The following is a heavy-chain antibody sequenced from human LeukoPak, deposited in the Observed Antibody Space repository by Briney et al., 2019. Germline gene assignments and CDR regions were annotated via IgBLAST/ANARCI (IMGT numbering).Heavy chain of an antibody. V-gene: IGHV3-7*01. CDR1: GFTFSSFW. CDR3: ARVTSWEYYFDY. J-gene: IGHJ4*02. CDR2: IKQDGSGE. D-gene: IGHD1-26*01. Sequence: GSLRLSCAASGFTFSSFWMSWVRQAPGKGLEWVANIKQDGSGEYYVDSVKGRFTISRDNAKNSLYLQMNSLRAEDTAVYYCARVTSWEYYFDYWGQGTLVTVSS.